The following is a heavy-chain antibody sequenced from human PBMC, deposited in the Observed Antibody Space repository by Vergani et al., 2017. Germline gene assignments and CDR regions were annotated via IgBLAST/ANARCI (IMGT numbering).Heavy chain of an antibody. J-gene: IGHJ5*02. CDR2: IIPIFGTA. D-gene: IGHD3-9*01. Sequence: QVQLVQSGAEVKKPGSSVKVSCKASGGTFSSYAISWVRQAPGQGLEWMGRIIPIFGTANYAQKFQGRVTITADESTSTAYMELGSLRSEDTAVYYCARARMISLTGYYMGGWFDPWSQGTLVTVSS. CDR1: GGTFSSYA. CDR3: ARARMISLTGYYMGGWFDP. V-gene: IGHV1-69*13.